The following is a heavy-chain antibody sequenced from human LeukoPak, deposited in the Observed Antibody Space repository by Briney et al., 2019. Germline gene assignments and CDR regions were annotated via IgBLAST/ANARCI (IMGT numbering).Heavy chain of an antibody. V-gene: IGHV1-18*01. J-gene: IGHJ3*02. D-gene: IGHD4-17*01. CDR2: ISAYNGNT. Sequence: ASVKVSCKASGYTFTSYAVSWVRQAPGQGLEYMGYISAYNGNTNYAHNLQGRVTMTTDTSTTTVYMELRSLRSDDTAVYYCARAEFYGDYVHAFDIWGQGTMVTVSS. CDR1: GYTFTSYA. CDR3: ARAEFYGDYVHAFDI.